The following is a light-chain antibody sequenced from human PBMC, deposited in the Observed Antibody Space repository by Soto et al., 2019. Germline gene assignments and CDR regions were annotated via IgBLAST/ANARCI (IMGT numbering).Light chain of an antibody. V-gene: IGKV3-20*01. CDR3: QQYVSSPYT. CDR1: QSVTSTS. J-gene: IGKJ2*01. CDR2: GAS. Sequence: EIVLTQSPGTLSLSPGEGATLSCRASQSVTSTSLAWYQQKPGQAPRLLISGASNRATDIPDRFSGSGSGTDFTLTISRLEPEDFAVYYCQQYVSSPYTFGQGTKLEIK.